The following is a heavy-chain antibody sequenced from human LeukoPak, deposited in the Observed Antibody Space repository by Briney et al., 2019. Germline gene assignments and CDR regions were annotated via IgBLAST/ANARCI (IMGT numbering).Heavy chain of an antibody. CDR3: AKDVMVGYCGGVCSYYGMDV. J-gene: IGHJ6*02. Sequence: PGGSLRLSCAASGFTFSSYGMHWVRQAPGKGLEWVAVISYDGSNKYYADSVKGRFTISRDNSKNTLHLQINSLRPEDTAVYYCAKDVMVGYCGGVCSYYGMDVWGQGTTVTVSS. CDR1: GFTFSSYG. D-gene: IGHD2-21*02. CDR2: ISYDGSNK. V-gene: IGHV3-30*18.